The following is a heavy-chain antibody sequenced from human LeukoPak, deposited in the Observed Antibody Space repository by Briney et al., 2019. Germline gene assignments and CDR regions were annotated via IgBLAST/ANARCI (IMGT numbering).Heavy chain of an antibody. J-gene: IGHJ4*02. Sequence: SGGSLRLSCAASGFTFSSYSMNWVRQAPGKGLEWVSSISSSSSYIYYADSVKGRFTISRDNAKNLLYLQMNSLRAEDTAVYYCARALVVAAQPFDYWGQGTLVTVSS. CDR2: ISSSSSYI. D-gene: IGHD2-15*01. V-gene: IGHV3-21*01. CDR3: ARALVVAAQPFDY. CDR1: GFTFSSYS.